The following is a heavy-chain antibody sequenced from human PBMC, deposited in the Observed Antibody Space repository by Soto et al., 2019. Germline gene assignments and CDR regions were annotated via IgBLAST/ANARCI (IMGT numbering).Heavy chain of an antibody. Sequence: GSLRLSCRASGCTFSDYYITWVRQAPGKGLGWVSYISSGSSHTNYADSVKGRFTISGDNAKNSLYLQMNSLRAEDTAVYYCARDRIRHFYWFPIDYWGQGALVTVSS. D-gene: IGHD3-9*01. CDR3: ARDRIRHFYWFPIDY. CDR1: GCTFSDYY. J-gene: IGHJ4*02. V-gene: IGHV3-11*06. CDR2: ISSGSSHT.